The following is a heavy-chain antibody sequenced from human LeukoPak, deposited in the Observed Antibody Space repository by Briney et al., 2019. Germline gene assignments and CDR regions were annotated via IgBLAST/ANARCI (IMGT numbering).Heavy chain of an antibody. J-gene: IGHJ4*02. Sequence: GESLKISCKGSGYSFTSYWIGWVRQMPGKGLEWMGIIYPGDSDTRYSPSFQGEVTISADKSISTAYLQWSSLKASDTAMYYCARRNLSGYDSTFGDDYWGQGTLVTVSS. CDR3: ARRNLSGYDSTFGDDY. CDR2: IYPGDSDT. CDR1: GYSFTSYW. V-gene: IGHV5-51*01. D-gene: IGHD5-12*01.